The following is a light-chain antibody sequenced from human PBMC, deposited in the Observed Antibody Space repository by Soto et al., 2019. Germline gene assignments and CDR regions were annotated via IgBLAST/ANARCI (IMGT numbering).Light chain of an antibody. CDR2: EDD. Sequence: NFMLTQPHSVSESPGKTVTISCTRSSGSIGSNYVQWYQQRPGSSPTTVIYEDDQRPSGVPDRFSAFIDTSSNSASLVISGLTTEDEADYYCQSYDTNNWVFGGGTKLTVL. J-gene: IGLJ3*02. CDR3: QSYDTNNWV. V-gene: IGLV6-57*01. CDR1: SGSIGSNY.